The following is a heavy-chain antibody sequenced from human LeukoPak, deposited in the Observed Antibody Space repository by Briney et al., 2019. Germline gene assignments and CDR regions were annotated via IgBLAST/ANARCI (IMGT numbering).Heavy chain of an antibody. J-gene: IGHJ4*02. CDR3: ARDSQWLAPFDY. V-gene: IGHV3-33*01. Sequence: GGSLRLSCAASGFTFSSYGMHWVRQAPGKGREWVAVIWYDGSNKYYADSVKGRFTISRDNSNNTLYLQMNSLSAEDTAVYYCARDSQWLAPFDYWGQGTLVTVSS. CDR1: GFTFSSYG. D-gene: IGHD6-19*01. CDR2: IWYDGSNK.